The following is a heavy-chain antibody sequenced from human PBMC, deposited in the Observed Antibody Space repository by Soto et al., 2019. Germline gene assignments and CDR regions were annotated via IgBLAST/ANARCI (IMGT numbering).Heavy chain of an antibody. Sequence: ASETLSLTCAVYGGSFSGYYWSWIRQPPGKGLEWIGEINHSGSTNYNPSLKSRVTISVDTSKNQFSLKLSSVTAADTAVYYCARGGGYRYCSSTSWPNYYYYYYGMDVWGPGTMVTVSS. J-gene: IGHJ6*02. CDR1: GGSFSGYY. V-gene: IGHV4-34*01. D-gene: IGHD2-2*01. CDR3: ARGGGYRYCSSTSWPNYYYYYYGMDV. CDR2: INHSGST.